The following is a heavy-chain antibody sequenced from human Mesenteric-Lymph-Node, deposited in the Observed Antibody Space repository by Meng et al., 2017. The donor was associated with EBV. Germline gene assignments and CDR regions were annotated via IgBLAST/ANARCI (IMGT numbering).Heavy chain of an antibody. Sequence: QVQLQESGPGLLKPSQTRSLTCAVSGGSISSGGYYWSWIRQPPGKGLEWIGYIYYSGDTYYNPSLKSRVTISVDTSKNQFSLKLSSVTAADTAVYYCVGGVAADGSVDYWGQGTLVTVSS. V-gene: IGHV4-30-4*01. CDR3: VGGVAADGSVDY. J-gene: IGHJ4*02. CDR1: GGSISSGGYY. D-gene: IGHD6-13*01. CDR2: IYYSGDT.